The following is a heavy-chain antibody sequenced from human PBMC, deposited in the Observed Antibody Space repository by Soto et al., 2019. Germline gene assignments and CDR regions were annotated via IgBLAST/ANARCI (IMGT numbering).Heavy chain of an antibody. CDR2: INPSGGST. V-gene: IGHV1-46*01. J-gene: IGHJ3*02. D-gene: IGHD3-3*01. CDR3: GRGGTTRGDAFDI. Sequence: ASVKVSCKASGYTFTSYYMHWVRQAPGQGLEWMGIINPSGGSTSYAQKFQGRVTITADKSTSTAYMELSSLRSEDTAVYYCGRGGTTRGDAFDIWGQGTMVTVSS. CDR1: GYTFTSYY.